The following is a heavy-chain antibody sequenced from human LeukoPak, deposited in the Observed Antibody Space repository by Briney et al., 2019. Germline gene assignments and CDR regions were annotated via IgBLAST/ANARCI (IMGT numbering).Heavy chain of an antibody. CDR2: INPNSGDT. D-gene: IGHD6-6*01. CDR1: GYTFTGYH. Sequence: GASVKVSCKASGYTFTGYHMHWVRRAPGQGHEWMGRINPNSGDTNYAQEFLGRVTMTRDTSISTAYMELSRLRSDDTAVYYCARGSIAARSCIDYWGRGTLVTVSS. CDR3: ARGSIAARSCIDY. J-gene: IGHJ4*02. V-gene: IGHV1-2*06.